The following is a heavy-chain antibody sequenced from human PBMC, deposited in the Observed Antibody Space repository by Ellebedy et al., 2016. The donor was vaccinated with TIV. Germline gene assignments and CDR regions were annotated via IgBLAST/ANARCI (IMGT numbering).Heavy chain of an antibody. D-gene: IGHD2-21*02. V-gene: IGHV1-3*01. J-gene: IGHJ4*02. CDR2: INVANGNT. Sequence: AASVKVPCKVSGYSFTEYTVHWVRQAPGQRLECMGWINVANGNTGYSQFFQDRIIIFTDTSAGTVYMELSSLRSDDTAVYFCASTNCGSDCYYDFWGQGTLVTVSS. CDR3: ASTNCGSDCYYDF. CDR1: GYSFTEYT.